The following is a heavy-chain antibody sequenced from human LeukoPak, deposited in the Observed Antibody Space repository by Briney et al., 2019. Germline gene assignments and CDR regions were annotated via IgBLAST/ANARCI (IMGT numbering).Heavy chain of an antibody. J-gene: IGHJ4*02. CDR1: GGSISSYF. V-gene: IGHV4-59*01. D-gene: IGHD4-17*01. CDR3: ARGGDYGDLRYFDY. Sequence: PSETLSLTCTVSGGSISSYFWTWIRQPPGKGLEWIGYIYYRGSTNYNPSLKSRVTFSVDTSKNQFSLKLNSVTAADTAVYHCARGGDYGDLRYFDYWGQGTLVTVSS. CDR2: IYYRGST.